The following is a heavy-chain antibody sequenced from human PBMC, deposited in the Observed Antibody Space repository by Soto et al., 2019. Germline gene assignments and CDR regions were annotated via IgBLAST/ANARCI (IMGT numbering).Heavy chain of an antibody. D-gene: IGHD3-10*01. Sequence: QVQLVESGGGVVQPGRFLRLSCAASGFTFSSYAMHWVRQAPGKGLEWVAVISYDGSNKYYADSVKGRFTISRDNSKNTLYLQMNSLRAEDTAVYYCARDIGGMDVWGQGTTVTVSS. V-gene: IGHV3-30-3*01. J-gene: IGHJ6*02. CDR2: ISYDGSNK. CDR1: GFTFSSYA. CDR3: ARDIGGMDV.